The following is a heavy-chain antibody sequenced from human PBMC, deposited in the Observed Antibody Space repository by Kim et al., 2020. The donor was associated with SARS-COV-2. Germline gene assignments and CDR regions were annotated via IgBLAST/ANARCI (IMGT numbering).Heavy chain of an antibody. V-gene: IGHV4-31*03. CDR3: ARAAGQITIFGVVILHFDL. D-gene: IGHD3-3*01. Sequence: SETLSLTCTVSGGSISSGGYYWSWIRQHPGKGLEWIGYIYYSGSTYYNPPLKSRVTISVDTSKNQFSLKLSSVTAADTAVYYCARAAGQITIFGVVILHFDLWGRGTLVTVSS. CDR1: GGSISSGGYY. CDR2: IYYSGST. J-gene: IGHJ2*01.